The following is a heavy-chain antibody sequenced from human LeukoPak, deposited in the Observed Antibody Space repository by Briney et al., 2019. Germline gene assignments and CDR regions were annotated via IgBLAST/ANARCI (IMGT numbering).Heavy chain of an antibody. J-gene: IGHJ4*02. Sequence: PSETLSLTCTVSGGSISSSSYSWGWIRQPPGKGLEWIGSIYYSGSTYYNPSLKSRVTISVDTSKNQFSLKLSSVTAADTAVYYCARTYARGYSSGWYIDYWGQGTLVTVSS. CDR3: ARTYARGYSSGWYIDY. V-gene: IGHV4-39*01. CDR1: GGSISSSSYS. CDR2: IYYSGST. D-gene: IGHD6-19*01.